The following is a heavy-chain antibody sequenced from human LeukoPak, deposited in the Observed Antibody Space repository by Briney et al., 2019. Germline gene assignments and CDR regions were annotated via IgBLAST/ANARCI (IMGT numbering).Heavy chain of an antibody. CDR3: ARVSPDGYFDY. V-gene: IGHV1-69*02. D-gene: IGHD2/OR15-2a*01. CDR2: IIPILGIA. Sequence: ASVKVSCKASGGTFSSYTISWVRQAPGQGLEWMGRIIPILGIANYAQKFQGRVTITADKSTSTAYMELSSLRSEDTAVYYCARVSPDGYFDYWGQGAPVTVSS. CDR1: GGTFSSYT. J-gene: IGHJ4*02.